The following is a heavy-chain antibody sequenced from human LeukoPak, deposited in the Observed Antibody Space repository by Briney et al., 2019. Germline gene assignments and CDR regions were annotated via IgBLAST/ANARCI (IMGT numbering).Heavy chain of an antibody. CDR1: GFTFSTYG. Sequence: GGSLRLSCAASGFTFSTYGVYWVRQAPGKGLEWVSSNSGGSSYYADSVKGRITISRDNSKNTLYLQMNSLRAEDTAVYYCATNLYDYWGQGTLVTVSS. CDR3: ATNLYDY. CDR2: NSGGSS. V-gene: IGHV3-23*01. J-gene: IGHJ4*02.